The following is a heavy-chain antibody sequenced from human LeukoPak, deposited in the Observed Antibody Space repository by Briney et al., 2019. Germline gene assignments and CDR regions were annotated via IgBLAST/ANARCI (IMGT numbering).Heavy chain of an antibody. CDR2: IWYDGSNK. CDR3: ARGNRAYCGGDCYDY. Sequence: PGGSLRLSCAASGFTLSSYGMHWVRQAPGKGLEWVAVIWYDGSNKYYADSVKGRFTISRHNSKNTLYLQMNSLRAEDTAVYYCARGNRAYCGGDCYDYWGQGTLVTVSS. V-gene: IGHV3-33*08. CDR1: GFTLSSYG. D-gene: IGHD2-21*01. J-gene: IGHJ4*02.